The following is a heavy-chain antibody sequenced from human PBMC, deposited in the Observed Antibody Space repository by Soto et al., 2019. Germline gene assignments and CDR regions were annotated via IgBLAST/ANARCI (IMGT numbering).Heavy chain of an antibody. V-gene: IGHV3-30*18. D-gene: IGHD5-12*01. CDR2: ISYDGSNK. Sequence: QVQLVESGGGVVQPGRSLRLSCAASGFTFSSYGMHWVRQAPGKGLEWVAVISYDGSNKYYADSVKGRFTISRDNSKNTLYLQMNSMRAEDTAVYYCAKDLVTYSGYDYDPAFDYWGQGTLVTVSS. CDR1: GFTFSSYG. CDR3: AKDLVTYSGYDYDPAFDY. J-gene: IGHJ4*02.